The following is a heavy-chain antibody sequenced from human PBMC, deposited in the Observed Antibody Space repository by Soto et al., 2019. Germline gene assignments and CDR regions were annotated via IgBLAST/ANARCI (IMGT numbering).Heavy chain of an antibody. V-gene: IGHV3-7*01. CDR1: GVTFSSYW. J-gene: IGHJ6*03. D-gene: IGHD5-18*01. CDR3: ARDGGGYSYGGNYYYYYMGV. CDR2: IKQDGSEK. Sequence: PGGSLGLACAASGVTFSSYWMSGVRQTPGKGRGWVANIKQDGSEKYYVDSVKGRFTIPRDNAKNSLYLQMNSLRAEDTAVYYCARDGGGYSYGGNYYYYYMGVWGKGTTVTVSS.